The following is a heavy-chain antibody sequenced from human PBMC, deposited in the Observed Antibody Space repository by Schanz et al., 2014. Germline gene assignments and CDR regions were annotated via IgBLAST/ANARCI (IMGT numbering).Heavy chain of an antibody. CDR1: GFTFSSNA. V-gene: IGHV3-23*01. J-gene: IGHJ6*02. CDR2: ITSNGGGT. Sequence: EVQLLESGGGLVQPGGSLRLSCAASGFTFSSNAMCWVRQAPGKGLEWVSTITSNGGGTYYADSVKGLFTISRVNAKNTLYLQMNSLRVEDTAEYYCAKNWKGHHITGRPGWSDGMDVWGQGTAVTVSS. CDR3: AKNWKGHHITGRPGWSDGMDV. D-gene: IGHD6-6*01.